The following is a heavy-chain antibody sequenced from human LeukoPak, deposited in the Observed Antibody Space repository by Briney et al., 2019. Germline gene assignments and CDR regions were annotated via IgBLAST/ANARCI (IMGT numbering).Heavy chain of an antibody. Sequence: GGSLRLSCAASGFTFSDYYMSWIRQAPGKGLEWVSYISSSGSTIYYADSVKGRFTISRDNAKNSLYLQMNSLRADDTAVYYCQMKGDSSGYYYFPWFDPWGQGTLVTVSS. CDR3: QMKGDSSGYYYFPWFDP. CDR2: ISSSGSTI. D-gene: IGHD3-22*01. CDR1: GFTFSDYY. V-gene: IGHV3-11*04. J-gene: IGHJ5*02.